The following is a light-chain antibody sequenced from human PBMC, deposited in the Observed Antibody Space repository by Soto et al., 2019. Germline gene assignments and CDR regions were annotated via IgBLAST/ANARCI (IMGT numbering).Light chain of an antibody. CDR2: DVS. V-gene: IGKV3-15*01. J-gene: IGKJ5*01. CDR1: QGVTTN. Sequence: RATVSCRAVQGVTTNFAWYQQKSGQSPRLLIYDVSIRATGVPARFSATGSETDFTLTISGLQSEDSAVYFCQQYNNWPFSFGQGTRLEI. CDR3: QQYNNWPFS.